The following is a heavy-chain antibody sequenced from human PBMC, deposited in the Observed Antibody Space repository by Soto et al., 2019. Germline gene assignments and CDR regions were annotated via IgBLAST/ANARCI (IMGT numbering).Heavy chain of an antibody. CDR3: ARASGTATYGMDV. V-gene: IGHV1-2*04. J-gene: IGHJ6*02. D-gene: IGHD5-18*01. CDR2: INPNRGGT. CDR1: GYTFTGYY. Sequence: QVQLVQSGAEVKKPGASVKVSCKASGYTFTGYYSHWVRQAPGQGLEWMGCINPNRGGTNFAQRFQGWVTMTGDTSISTAYMEVGRLKSDDTAVYYCARASGTATYGMDVWGQGTTVTVSS.